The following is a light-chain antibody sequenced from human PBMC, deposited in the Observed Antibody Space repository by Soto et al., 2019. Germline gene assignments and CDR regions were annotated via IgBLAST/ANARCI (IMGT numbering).Light chain of an antibody. CDR3: QVYDSRGDHVWWV. J-gene: IGLJ3*02. CDR2: DDS. V-gene: IGLV3-21*02. CDR1: NIGRKT. Sequence: SYELTQAPSVSVAPGQTARITCGGDNIGRKTVHWYQQIPGQAHLLVVYDDSDRPSGIPERFSGSNAGDTATLTISTVEAGDEADYYCQVYDSRGDHVWWVFGGGTKLTVL.